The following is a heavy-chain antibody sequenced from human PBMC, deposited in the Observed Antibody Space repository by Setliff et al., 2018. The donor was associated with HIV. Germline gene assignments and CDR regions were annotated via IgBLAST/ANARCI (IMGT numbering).Heavy chain of an antibody. V-gene: IGHV4-39*01. D-gene: IGHD3-22*01. CDR1: GGSISSSSYY. CDR3: ASLDYYDISGYYLGPFDI. CDR2: IYYSGST. Sequence: SETLSLTCTVSGGSISSSSYYWGWIRQPPGKGLEWIGSIYYSGSTYYNPSLKSRVTISVDTSKNQFSLKLSSVTAADTAVYYCASLDYYDISGYYLGPFDIWGQGTMVTVSS. J-gene: IGHJ3*02.